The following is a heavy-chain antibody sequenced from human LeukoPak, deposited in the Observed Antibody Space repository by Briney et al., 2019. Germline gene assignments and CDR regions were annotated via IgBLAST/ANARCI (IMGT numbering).Heavy chain of an antibody. J-gene: IGHJ6*03. V-gene: IGHV4-4*07. Sequence: PSENLSLTCTVSGGSISSNYWSWIRQPAGKGLEWIGRISTSGSTNYNPSLKSRVTMSVDTSKNQFSLKLSSVTAADTAVYYCARDLSRRVTAIGYGPNEYYYYMDVWGKGTTVTISS. D-gene: IGHD4/OR15-4a*01. CDR3: ARDLSRRVTAIGYGPNEYYYYMDV. CDR1: GGSISSNY. CDR2: ISTSGST.